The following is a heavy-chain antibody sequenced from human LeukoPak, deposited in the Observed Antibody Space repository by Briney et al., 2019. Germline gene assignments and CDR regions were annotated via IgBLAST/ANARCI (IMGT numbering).Heavy chain of an antibody. CDR1: GFTFSSYA. V-gene: IGHV3-23*01. CDR2: ISGSGGST. CDR3: ANSIVDTAMIDYYYYYGMDV. Sequence: GGSLRLSCAASGFTFSSYAMSWVRQAPGKGLEWVSAISGSGGSTYYADSVKGRFTISRDNSKNTLYLQMNSLRAEDTAVYYCANSIVDTAMIDYYYYYGMDVWSQGTTVTVSS. D-gene: IGHD5-18*01. J-gene: IGHJ6*02.